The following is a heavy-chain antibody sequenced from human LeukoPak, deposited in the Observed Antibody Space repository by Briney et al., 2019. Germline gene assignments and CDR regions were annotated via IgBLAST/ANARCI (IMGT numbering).Heavy chain of an antibody. V-gene: IGHV3-23*01. CDR2: TSSSDAGT. J-gene: IGHJ5*02. CDR3: ARGHSSSPNWFDP. Sequence: GGSLRLSCAASGFTLSTYAMSWVRQTPEKGLEWVAATSSSDAGTYHADSVRGRFTISRDNSKNTLYLQMNSLRAEDTAVYYCARGHSSSPNWFDPWGQGTLVTVSS. CDR1: GFTLSTYA. D-gene: IGHD6-13*01.